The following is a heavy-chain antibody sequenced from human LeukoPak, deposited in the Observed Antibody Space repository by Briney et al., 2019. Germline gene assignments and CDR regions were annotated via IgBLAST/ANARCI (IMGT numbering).Heavy chain of an antibody. CDR1: GGSISCGSYY. CDR3: ARGGGYSYGYYFDY. Sequence: SQTLSLTCTVSGGSISCGSYYWSWIRQPAGKGLEWIGRIYTSGSTNYNPSLKSRVTISVDTSKNQFSLKLSSVTAADTAVYYYARGGGYSYGYYFDYWGQGTLVTVSS. CDR2: IYTSGST. D-gene: IGHD5-18*01. V-gene: IGHV4-61*02. J-gene: IGHJ4*02.